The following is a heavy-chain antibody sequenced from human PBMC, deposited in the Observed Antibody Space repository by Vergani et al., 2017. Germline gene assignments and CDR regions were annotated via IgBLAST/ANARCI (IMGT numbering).Heavy chain of an antibody. Sequence: QVQLQESGPGLVKPSETLSLTCTVSGGSISSYYWSWIRQPPGKGLEWIGYIYYIGSTNYNPSLKSRVTISVDTSKNQFSLKLSSVTAADTAVYYCARRIGEEGAVAGDYYYYMDVWGKGTTVTVSS. CDR3: ARRIGEEGAVAGDYYYYMDV. CDR2: IYYIGST. D-gene: IGHD6-19*01. J-gene: IGHJ6*03. CDR1: GGSISSYY. V-gene: IGHV4-59*01.